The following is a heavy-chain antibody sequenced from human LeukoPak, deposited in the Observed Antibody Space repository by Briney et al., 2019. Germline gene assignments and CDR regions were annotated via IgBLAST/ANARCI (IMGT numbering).Heavy chain of an antibody. Sequence: SETLSLTCTVSGGSISSSSYYWGWIRQPPGKGLEWIGSIYYSGSTYYNPSLKSRVTISVDTSKNQFSLKLSSVTAAGTAVYYCGRFLGYGDSLFDLWGQGTLVTVSS. J-gene: IGHJ5*02. V-gene: IGHV4-39*07. D-gene: IGHD4-17*01. CDR2: IYYSGST. CDR1: GGSISSSSYY. CDR3: GRFLGYGDSLFDL.